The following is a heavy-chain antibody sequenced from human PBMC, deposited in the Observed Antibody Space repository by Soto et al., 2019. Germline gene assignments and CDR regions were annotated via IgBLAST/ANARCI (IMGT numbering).Heavy chain of an antibody. Sequence: TSETLSLTCTVSGGSISSYYWSWIRQPPGKGLEWIGYIYYSGSTNYNPSLKSRVTISVDTSKNQFSLKLSSVTAADTAVYYCAKDLSSYSYYYYGMDVWGQGTTVTVSS. D-gene: IGHD6-19*01. CDR2: IYYSGST. J-gene: IGHJ6*02. CDR3: AKDLSSYSYYYYGMDV. CDR1: GGSISSYY. V-gene: IGHV4-59*01.